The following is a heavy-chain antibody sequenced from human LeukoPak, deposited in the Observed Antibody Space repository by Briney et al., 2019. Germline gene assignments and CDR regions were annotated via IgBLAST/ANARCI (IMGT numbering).Heavy chain of an antibody. CDR3: ARGVPAALYYFDY. V-gene: IGHV3-21*01. CDR2: ISSSSSYI. CDR1: GFTFSSYS. D-gene: IGHD2-2*01. J-gene: IGHJ4*02. Sequence: GGSLRLSCAASGFTFSSYSMNWVRQAPGKGLEWVSSISSSSSYIYYADSVKGRFTISRDNAKNSLYLQMNSLRAEDTAVYYCARGVPAALYYFDYWSQGTLVTVSS.